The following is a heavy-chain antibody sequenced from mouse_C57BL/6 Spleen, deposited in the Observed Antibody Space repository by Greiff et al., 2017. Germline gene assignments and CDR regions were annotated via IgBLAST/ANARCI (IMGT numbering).Heavy chain of an antibody. Sequence: LVEPGASVKLSCKASGYTFTSYDINWVKQRPGQGLEWIGWIYPRDGSTKYNEKFKGKATLTVDTSSSTAYMELHSLTSEDSAVYFCATYSLFAYWGQGTLVTVSA. CDR3: ATYSLFAY. V-gene: IGHV1-85*01. J-gene: IGHJ3*01. D-gene: IGHD2-12*01. CDR1: GYTFTSYD. CDR2: IYPRDGST.